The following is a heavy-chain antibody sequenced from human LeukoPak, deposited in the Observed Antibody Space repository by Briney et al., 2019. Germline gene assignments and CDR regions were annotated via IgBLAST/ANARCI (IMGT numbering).Heavy chain of an antibody. D-gene: IGHD4-17*01. CDR1: GFRFTTYW. CDR2: IKQDGTEK. CDR3: ARDADGDYYYYYMDV. Sequence: PGGSLRLSCAASGFRFTTYWMSWVRQAPGKGLEWVANIKQDGTEKYYVDSVKGRFTISRDNAKNSLYLQMNSLRAEDTAVYYCARDADGDYYYYYMDVWGKGTTVTVSS. V-gene: IGHV3-7*01. J-gene: IGHJ6*03.